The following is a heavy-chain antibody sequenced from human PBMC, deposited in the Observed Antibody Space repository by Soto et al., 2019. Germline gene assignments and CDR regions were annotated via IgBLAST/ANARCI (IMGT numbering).Heavy chain of an antibody. D-gene: IGHD2-21*02. J-gene: IGHJ4*02. CDR2: IYYSGST. V-gene: IGHV4-30-4*01. Sequence: TVSGGSISSGDYYWSWIRQPPGKGLEWIGYIYYSGSTYYNPSLKSRVTISVDTSKNQFSLKLSSVTAADTAVYYCARDGVGGDKYYFDYWGQGTLVTVSS. CDR3: ARDGVGGDKYYFDY. CDR1: GGSISSGDYY.